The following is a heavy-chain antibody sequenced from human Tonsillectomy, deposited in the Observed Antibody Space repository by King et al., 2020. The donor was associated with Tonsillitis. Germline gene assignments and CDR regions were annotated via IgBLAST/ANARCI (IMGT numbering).Heavy chain of an antibody. V-gene: IGHV3-21*01. CDR3: ARDPSKGYSSSSNDY. CDR2: ISSSSSYI. Sequence: VQLVESGGGLVKPGGSLRLSCAASGFTFSSYSMNWVRQAPGKGLEWVSSISSSSSYIYYADSVKGRFTISRDNAKNSLYLQMNSLRAEDTAVSYCARDPSKGYSSSSNDYWGQGTLVTVSS. CDR1: GFTFSSYS. D-gene: IGHD6-13*01. J-gene: IGHJ4*02.